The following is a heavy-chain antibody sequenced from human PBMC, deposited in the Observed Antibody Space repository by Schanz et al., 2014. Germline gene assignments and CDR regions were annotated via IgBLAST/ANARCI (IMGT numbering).Heavy chain of an antibody. Sequence: EVQLVESGGGLVQPGGSLRLSCSASEFTFSTDAMSWVRQAPGKGLEWVSSFNDGGVNKYYADSVKGRFTISSDNSKSTLYLQMSSLRAEDTAVYYCARIGGSVFDYWAQGTLVTVSS. CDR1: EFTFSTDA. V-gene: IGHV3-23*04. J-gene: IGHJ4*02. D-gene: IGHD3-10*01. CDR2: FNDGGVNK. CDR3: ARIGGSVFDY.